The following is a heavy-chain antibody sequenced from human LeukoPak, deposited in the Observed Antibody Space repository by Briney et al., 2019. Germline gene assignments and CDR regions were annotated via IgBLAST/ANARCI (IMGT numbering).Heavy chain of an antibody. CDR3: ARGRTGGRSGFDC. V-gene: IGHV3-48*01. Sequence: GGSLRLSCAASGFIFSTYSMNWARQAPGKGLEWVSYISSGSTTIYYADSVKGRFTISRDNAQNSLYLQMNSLRAEDTAVYYCARGRTGGRSGFDCWGQGTLVTVSS. D-gene: IGHD7-27*01. J-gene: IGHJ4*02. CDR1: GFIFSTYS. CDR2: ISSGSTTI.